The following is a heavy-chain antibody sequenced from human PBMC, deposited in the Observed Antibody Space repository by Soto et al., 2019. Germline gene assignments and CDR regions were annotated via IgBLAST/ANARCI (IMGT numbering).Heavy chain of an antibody. Sequence: SGPTLVNPTPTLTMPCTFSGFSLITIGLGVGWIRQPPGKALEWLSLIYWNDDKRYSPSPKSRLTITKDTSKNQVVLTMTNMDPVDTATYYCAHSGSYTAGRGFDPWAQGTLVTVSS. CDR2: IYWNDDK. CDR1: GFSLITIGLG. CDR3: AHSGSYTAGRGFDP. D-gene: IGHD3-3*01. V-gene: IGHV2-5*01. J-gene: IGHJ5*02.